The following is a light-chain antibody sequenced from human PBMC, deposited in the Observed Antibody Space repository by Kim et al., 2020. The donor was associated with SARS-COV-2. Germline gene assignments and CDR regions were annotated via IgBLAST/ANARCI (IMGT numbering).Light chain of an antibody. CDR1: QRVLYSSNNQNY. CDR3: QQYYSTPYT. Sequence: RATINCKSSQRVLYSSNNQNYLAWYQQKPGQPPKLLIYWASTREYGVPDQFSGSGSGTDFTLTISSLQAEDVAVYYCQQYYSTPYTFGHGTKLEIK. J-gene: IGKJ2*01. V-gene: IGKV4-1*01. CDR2: WAS.